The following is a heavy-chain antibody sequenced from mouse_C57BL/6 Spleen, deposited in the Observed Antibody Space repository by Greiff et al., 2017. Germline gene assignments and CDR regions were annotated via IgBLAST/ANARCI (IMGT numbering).Heavy chain of an antibody. J-gene: IGHJ2*01. CDR2: INPNNGGT. Sequence: VQLQQSGPELVKPGASVKISCKASGYTFTDYYMNWVKQSHGKSLEWIGDINPNNGGTSYNQKFKGKATLTVDKSSSTAYMGLRSLTSEDSAVYYCGRGGGDYFDYWGQGTTLTVSS. CDR3: GRGGGDYFDY. V-gene: IGHV1-26*01. CDR1: GYTFTDYY.